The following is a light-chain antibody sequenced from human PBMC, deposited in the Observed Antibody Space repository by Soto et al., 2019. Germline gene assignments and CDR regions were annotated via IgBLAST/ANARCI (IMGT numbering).Light chain of an antibody. CDR3: AAWDDSLNAV. CDR2: SNN. V-gene: IGLV1-44*01. J-gene: IGLJ3*02. Sequence: QSVLTQPPSASGTPGQRVTISRSGSSSNIGSNTVNWYQQLPGTAPKLLIYSNNQRPSGVPDRFSGSKSGTSASLAISGLQSEDEADYYCAAWDDSLNAVFGGGTKLT. CDR1: SSNIGSNT.